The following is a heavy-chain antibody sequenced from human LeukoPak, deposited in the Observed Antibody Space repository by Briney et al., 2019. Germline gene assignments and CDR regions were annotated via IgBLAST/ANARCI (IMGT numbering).Heavy chain of an antibody. CDR1: GFTFSSYV. Sequence: PGGSLRLSCAASGFTFSSYVMHWVRQAPGKGLEYVSAINSNGGRTYYADSVKGRFAISRDNSKNTLFLQMSSLRVEDTAVYYCASGPPFLKYFEYWGQGTLVTVSS. CDR3: ASGPPFLKYFEY. D-gene: IGHD3-3*01. CDR2: INSNGGRT. V-gene: IGHV3-64D*06. J-gene: IGHJ4*02.